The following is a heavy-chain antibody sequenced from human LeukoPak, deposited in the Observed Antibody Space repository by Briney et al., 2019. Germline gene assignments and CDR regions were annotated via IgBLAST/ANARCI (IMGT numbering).Heavy chain of an antibody. CDR2: ISSSSSYI. V-gene: IGHV3-21*01. J-gene: IGHJ6*02. Sequence: GGSLRLSCAASGFTFSSYAMSWVRQAPGKGLEWVSSISSSSSYIYYADSVKGRFTISRDNAKNSLYLQMNSLRAEDTAVYYCARDYATIFGVVIYYYGMDVWGQGTTVTVSS. CDR3: ARDYATIFGVVIYYYGMDV. D-gene: IGHD3-3*01. CDR1: GFTFSSYA.